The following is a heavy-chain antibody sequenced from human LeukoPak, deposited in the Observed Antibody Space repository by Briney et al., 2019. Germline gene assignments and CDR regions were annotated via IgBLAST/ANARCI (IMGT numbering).Heavy chain of an antibody. V-gene: IGHV1-69*06. CDR2: IIPIFGTT. CDR1: GGTFSSYA. J-gene: IGHJ6*03. Sequence: GASVKVSCKASGGTFSSYAITWVRQTPGQGLEWMGGIIPIFGTTNYAQKFQDRVTITADKSTSTAYMKLSSLRSEDTAVYYCARVVGLTGYSSNWYSGYCYYMDVWGKGTTVTVSS. CDR3: ARVVGLTGYSSNWYSGYCYYMDV. D-gene: IGHD6-13*01.